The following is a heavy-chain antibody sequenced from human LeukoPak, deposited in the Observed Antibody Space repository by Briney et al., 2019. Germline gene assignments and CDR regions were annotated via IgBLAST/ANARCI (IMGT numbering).Heavy chain of an antibody. CDR2: IYSDNT. CDR1: GFTFSSYE. CDR3: ARGPSITMVRGGQWYYYMDV. Sequence: PGGSLRLSRAASGFTFSSYEMSWVRQAPGKGLEWVSFIYSDNTHYSDSVKGRFTISRDNSKNTLYLQMNSLRVEDTAVYYCARGPSITMVRGGQWYYYMDVWGKGTTVTISS. D-gene: IGHD3-10*01. V-gene: IGHV3-53*01. J-gene: IGHJ6*03.